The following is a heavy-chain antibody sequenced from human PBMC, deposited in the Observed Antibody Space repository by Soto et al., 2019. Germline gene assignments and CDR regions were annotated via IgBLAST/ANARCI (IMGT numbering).Heavy chain of an antibody. Sequence: QVQLVQSGAEVKKPGASVKVSCKASGYTFTSYGISWVRQAPGQGLEWMGWISAYNGNTKYAQKLQGRVTMPTDTSRGTAYMERRGLRADETGGYFCAREPNYFDVWGQGTTVTVSS. D-gene: IGHD4-4*01. CDR2: ISAYNGNT. J-gene: IGHJ6*02. CDR3: AREPNYFDV. V-gene: IGHV1-18*01. CDR1: GYTFTSYG.